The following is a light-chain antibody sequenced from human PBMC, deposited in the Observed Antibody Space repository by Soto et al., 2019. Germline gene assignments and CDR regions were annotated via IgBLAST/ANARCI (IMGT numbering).Light chain of an antibody. CDR1: QSVSSSY. J-gene: IGKJ3*01. CDR2: GAS. CDR3: QQYGSSPLT. Sequence: DIELTQSPGTLSSSPGDRATLSCRASQSVSSSYLAWYQQQPGQAPRLLIYGASSRATGIPDRFSGSGSGTDFTLTISRLEPDDFAVYYCQQYGSSPLTFGPGTKLDFK. V-gene: IGKV3-20*01.